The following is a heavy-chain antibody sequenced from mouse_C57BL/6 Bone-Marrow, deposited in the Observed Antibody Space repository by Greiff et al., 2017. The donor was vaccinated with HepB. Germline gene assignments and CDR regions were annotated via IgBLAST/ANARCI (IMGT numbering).Heavy chain of an antibody. CDR2: INPNYGTT. D-gene: IGHD2-1*01. CDR1: GYSFTDYN. V-gene: IGHV1-39*01. J-gene: IGHJ4*01. CDR3: ARWIFYGNYPSYYAMDY. Sequence: EVQLQESGPELVKPGASVKISCKASGYSFTDYNMNWVKQSNGKSLEWIGVINPNYGTTSYNQKFKGKATLTVDQSSSTAYMQLNSLTSEDSAVYYCARWIFYGNYPSYYAMDYWGQGTSVTVSS.